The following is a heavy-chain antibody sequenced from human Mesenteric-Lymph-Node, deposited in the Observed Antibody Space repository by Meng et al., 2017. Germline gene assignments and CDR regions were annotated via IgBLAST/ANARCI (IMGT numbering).Heavy chain of an antibody. CDR3: ARGRLSGDFFGLDY. CDR2: INHSGAT. J-gene: IGHJ4*02. CDR1: GGSFSDYY. V-gene: IGHV4-34*01. Sequence: VQLLQCGRGPLKPSESLSLTCAVYGGSFSDYYWSWVRQPQGKGLEWIGEINHSGATNYSPSLKSRVIMPVDTSKNQFSLKVTSVTAADTALYFCARGRLSGDFFGLDYWGRGILVTVSS. D-gene: IGHD3-10*02.